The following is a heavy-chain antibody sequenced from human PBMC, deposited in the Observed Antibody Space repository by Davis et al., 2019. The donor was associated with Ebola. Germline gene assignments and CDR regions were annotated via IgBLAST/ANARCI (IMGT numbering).Heavy chain of an antibody. D-gene: IGHD3-3*01. CDR2: ISYDGSNK. CDR3: AKGPFGVVKIYYYYMDV. CDR1: GFTFSSYG. Sequence: GGSLRLSCAASGFTFSSYGMHWVRQAPGKGLEWVAVISYDGSNKYYADSVKGRFTISRDNSKNTLYLQMNSLRAEDTAVYYCAKGPFGVVKIYYYYMDVWGKGTTVTVSS. V-gene: IGHV3-30*18. J-gene: IGHJ6*03.